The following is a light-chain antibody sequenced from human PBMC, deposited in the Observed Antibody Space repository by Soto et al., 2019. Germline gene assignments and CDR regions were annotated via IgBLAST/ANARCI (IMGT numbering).Light chain of an antibody. Sequence: SYELTQPPSVSVAPGKTARITCGGNNIGSKSVHWYQQNPGQAPVLVIYYDSDRPSGIPERFSGSNSGNTATLTISRVEAGDEADYYCQVWDSSSDPGVFGGGTKVTVL. CDR2: YDS. V-gene: IGLV3-21*04. CDR3: QVWDSSSDPGV. CDR1: NIGSKS. J-gene: IGLJ2*01.